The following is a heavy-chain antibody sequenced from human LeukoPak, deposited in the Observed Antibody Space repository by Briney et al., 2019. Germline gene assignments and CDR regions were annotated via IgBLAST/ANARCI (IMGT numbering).Heavy chain of an antibody. V-gene: IGHV4-39*01. CDR2: AFYSGTT. CDR1: GASISRTRYY. Sequence: PSETLSLTCSVSGASISRTRYYWGWIRQPPGKGLEWIGTAFYSGTTYYNPSLKSRITISVDTSKNQFSLNLRSVTAADTAVYYCARGPEHYDILTGIDYWGQGTLVTVSS. D-gene: IGHD3-9*01. J-gene: IGHJ4*02. CDR3: ARGPEHYDILTGIDY.